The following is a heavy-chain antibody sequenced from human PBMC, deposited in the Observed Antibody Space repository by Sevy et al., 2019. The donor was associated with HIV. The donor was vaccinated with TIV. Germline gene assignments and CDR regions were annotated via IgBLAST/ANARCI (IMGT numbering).Heavy chain of an antibody. J-gene: IGHJ4*02. D-gene: IGHD3-22*01. CDR1: GYTLTALS. CDR3: AKTKDYYDSSGYPFDH. V-gene: IGHV1-24*01. Sequence: ASVKVSCKVSGYTLTALSMHWVRQAPGKGLEWMGTFDPEDGETRFAQKFQGRVTMTEDTSTDTAYIELSSLRSEDTAVYFCAKTKDYYDSSGYPFDHWGQGALVTVSS. CDR2: FDPEDGET.